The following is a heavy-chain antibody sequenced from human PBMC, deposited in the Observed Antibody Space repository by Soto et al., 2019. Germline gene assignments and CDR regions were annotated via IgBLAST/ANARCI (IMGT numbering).Heavy chain of an antibody. J-gene: IGHJ4*02. D-gene: IGHD3-22*01. CDR3: ARGSDDSGYYLES. Sequence: EVQLVESGGGLMQPGGSLRLSCAASGFSVSNFFMTWVRQAPGKGLEWVSVIYDGGRTFYADSVKGRFTISRDNSKNTVHLQMNTLRAEDTAVYYCARGSDDSGYYLESWGQGTLVTVSS. CDR1: GFSVSNFF. V-gene: IGHV3-53*01. CDR2: IYDGGRT.